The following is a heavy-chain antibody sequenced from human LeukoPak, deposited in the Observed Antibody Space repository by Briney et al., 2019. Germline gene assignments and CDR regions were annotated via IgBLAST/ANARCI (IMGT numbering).Heavy chain of an antibody. Sequence: EASVKVSCKASGYTFTSYDINWVRQATGQGLEWMGWMNPNSGNTGYAQKFQGRVTMTRNTSISTAYMELSSLRSEDTAVYYCARGTILYCSSTSCRTFDYWGQGTLVTVSS. V-gene: IGHV1-8*01. D-gene: IGHD2-2*01. J-gene: IGHJ4*02. CDR3: ARGTILYCSSTSCRTFDY. CDR2: MNPNSGNT. CDR1: GYTFTSYD.